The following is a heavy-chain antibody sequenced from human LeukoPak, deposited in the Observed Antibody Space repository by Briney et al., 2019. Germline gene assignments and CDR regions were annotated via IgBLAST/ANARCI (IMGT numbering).Heavy chain of an antibody. CDR1: GGSISSSSYY. V-gene: IGHV4-39*07. Sequence: SETLSLTCTVSGGSISSSSYYWGWIRQPPGKGLEWIGSIYFSGSTHYNPSLKSRVTMSVDKSKNQFSLKLSSVTAADTAVYYCAGAEPRGIIWYPYWGQGTLVTVSS. J-gene: IGHJ4*02. CDR3: AGAEPRGIIWYPY. CDR2: IYFSGST. D-gene: IGHD6-13*01.